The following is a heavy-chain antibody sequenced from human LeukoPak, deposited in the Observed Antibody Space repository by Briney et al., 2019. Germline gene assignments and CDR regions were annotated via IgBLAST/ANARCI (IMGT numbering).Heavy chain of an antibody. CDR3: ARVGPGGYSYGLEEDY. J-gene: IGHJ4*02. CDR2: ISSSGSTI. V-gene: IGHV3-11*01. CDR1: GFTFSDYY. D-gene: IGHD5-18*01. Sequence: GGSLRLSCAASGFTFSDYYMSWVRQAPGKGLEWVSYISSSGSTIYYADSVKGRFTISRDNAKNSLYLQMNSLRAEDTAVYYCARVGPGGYSYGLEEDYWGQGTLVTVSS.